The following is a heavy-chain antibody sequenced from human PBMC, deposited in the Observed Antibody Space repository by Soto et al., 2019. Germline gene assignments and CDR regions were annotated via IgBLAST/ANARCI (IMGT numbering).Heavy chain of an antibody. CDR3: ARLSGYSSTRCSTPMDV. CDR2: IYPGDSDT. CDR1: WYSFTSYW. V-gene: IGHV5-51*01. J-gene: IGHJ6*02. D-gene: IGHD2-2*02. Sequence: PGESLKISCKGSWYSFTSYWIGWVRQMPGKGLEWMGIIYPGDSDTRYSPSFQGQVTISADKSISTAYLQWSSLKASDTAMYYCARLSGYSSTRCSTPMDVWGQGTMVTVSS.